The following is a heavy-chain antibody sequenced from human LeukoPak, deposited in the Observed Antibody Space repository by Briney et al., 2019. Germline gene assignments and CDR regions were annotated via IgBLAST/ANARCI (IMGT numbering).Heavy chain of an antibody. CDR2: TYYRSKWYN. CDR3: ARDIEWAVAGSNLFDI. Sequence: SQILSLTCAIPGDSVSSNSVAWNWIRQSPSRGLEWLGRTYYRSKWYNDYEVSVKSRISITPDTSKNQFSLQLNSVTPEDTAVYYCARDIEWAVAGSNLFDIWGQGTMVTVSS. V-gene: IGHV6-1*01. J-gene: IGHJ3*02. CDR1: GDSVSSNSVA. D-gene: IGHD6-19*01.